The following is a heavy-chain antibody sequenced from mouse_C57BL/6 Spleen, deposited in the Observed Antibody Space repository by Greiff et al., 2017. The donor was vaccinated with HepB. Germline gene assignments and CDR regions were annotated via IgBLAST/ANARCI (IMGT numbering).Heavy chain of an antibody. V-gene: IGHV1-81*01. Sequence: QVQLKESGAELARPGASVKLSCKASGYTFTSYGISWVKQRTGQGLEWIGEIYPRSGNTYYNEKFKGKTTLTADKSSSTAYMELRILTSEDSAVYFCARGIVEYFDVWGTGTTVTVSS. J-gene: IGHJ1*03. CDR2: IYPRSGNT. CDR3: ARGIVEYFDV. CDR1: GYTFTSYG.